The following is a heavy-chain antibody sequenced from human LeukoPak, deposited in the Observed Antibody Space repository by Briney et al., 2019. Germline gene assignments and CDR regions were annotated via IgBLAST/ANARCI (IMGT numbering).Heavy chain of an antibody. CDR2: ISGSGGST. CDR1: GFTFSSYA. CDR3: ARGESYYPSWYYYGMDV. J-gene: IGHJ6*02. D-gene: IGHD1-26*01. V-gene: IGHV3-23*01. Sequence: GGSLRLSCAASGFTFSSYAMSWVRQAPGKGLEWVSAISGSGGSTYYADSVKGRFTISRDNSKNTLYLQMNSLRAEDTAVYYCARGESYYPSWYYYGMDVWGQGTTVTVSS.